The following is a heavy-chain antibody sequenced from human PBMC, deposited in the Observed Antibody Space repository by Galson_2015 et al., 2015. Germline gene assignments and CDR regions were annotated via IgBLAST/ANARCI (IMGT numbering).Heavy chain of an antibody. D-gene: IGHD4-17*01. V-gene: IGHV3-9*01. CDR3: AKDKQGDYTNPEFDY. CDR2: ISWNSGSI. CDR1: GFTFDDYA. J-gene: IGHJ4*02. Sequence: SLRLSCAASGFTFDDYAMHWVRQAPGKGLEWVSGISWNSGSIGYADSVKGRFTISRDNAKNSLYLQMNSLRAGDTALYYCAKDKQGDYTNPEFDYWGQGTLVTVSS.